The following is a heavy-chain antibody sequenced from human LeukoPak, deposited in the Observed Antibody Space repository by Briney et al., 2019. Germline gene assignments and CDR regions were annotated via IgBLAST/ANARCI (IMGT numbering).Heavy chain of an antibody. CDR3: ARDRYYYGSGAFDY. D-gene: IGHD3-10*01. CDR1: GFSLSSYA. J-gene: IGHJ4*02. CDR2: TSSSDAGK. V-gene: IGHV3-23*01. Sequence: GGSLRLSCTVSGFSLSSYALSWVRRAPGKGLEWVSATSSSDAGKYYADSVRGRFTISRDNSRNTMYLQMNSLRVEDAAVYYCARDRYYYGSGAFDYWGQGTLVTVSS.